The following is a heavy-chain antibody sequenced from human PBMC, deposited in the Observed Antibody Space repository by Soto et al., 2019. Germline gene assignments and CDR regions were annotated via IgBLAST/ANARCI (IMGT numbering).Heavy chain of an antibody. CDR1: GYTFTSYD. V-gene: IGHV1-8*01. D-gene: IGHD1-1*01. CDR2: MNPNSGNT. CDR3: ARERTGTTSMDV. J-gene: IGHJ6*02. Sequence: QVQLVQPGAEVKKPGASVKVSCKASGYTFTSYDINWVRQATGQGLEWMGWMNPNSGNTGYAQKFQGRVTMTRNTSLSTAYMELSSLRSEDTAVYYCARERTGTTSMDVWGQGTTVTVSS.